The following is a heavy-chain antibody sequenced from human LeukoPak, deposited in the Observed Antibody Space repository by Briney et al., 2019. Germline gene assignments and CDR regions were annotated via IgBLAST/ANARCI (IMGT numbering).Heavy chain of an antibody. V-gene: IGHV3-9*01. D-gene: IGHD4-17*01. CDR1: GFTFSSYA. J-gene: IGHJ5*02. Sequence: GGSLRLSCAASGFTFSSYAMSWVRQAPGKGLEWVSGISWNSGSIGYADSVKGRFTISRDNAKNSLYLQMNSLRAEDTALYYCAKGRSDYLAIPFDPWGQGTLVTVSS. CDR2: ISWNSGSI. CDR3: AKGRSDYLAIPFDP.